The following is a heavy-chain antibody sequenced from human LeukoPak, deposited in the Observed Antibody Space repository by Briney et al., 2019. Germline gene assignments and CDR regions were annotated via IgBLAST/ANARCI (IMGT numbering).Heavy chain of an antibody. D-gene: IGHD1-26*01. Sequence: ASVKVSCKASGYTFTGYYIHWVRQAPGQGLEWMGCINPNSGGTNYAQKFQGRVTMTRDTSISTAYMDLSRLRSDDTAVYYCARGSIVGATFDYFDYWGQGTLVTVSS. CDR2: INPNSGGT. V-gene: IGHV1-2*02. CDR3: ARGSIVGATFDYFDY. CDR1: GYTFTGYY. J-gene: IGHJ4*02.